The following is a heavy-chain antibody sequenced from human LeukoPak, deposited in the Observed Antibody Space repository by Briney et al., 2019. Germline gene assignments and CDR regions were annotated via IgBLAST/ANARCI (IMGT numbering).Heavy chain of an antibody. J-gene: IGHJ4*02. Sequence: GGSLRLSCAASGFTFSSYAMSWVRQAPGKGLEWVSAISGSGGSTYYADSVKGRFTISRDKSKNTLYLQMNSLRAEDTAVYYCAKSHSGNYYIFPYWGQGTLVTVSS. CDR3: AKSHSGNYYIFPY. CDR1: GFTFSSYA. CDR2: ISGSGGST. V-gene: IGHV3-23*01. D-gene: IGHD1-26*01.